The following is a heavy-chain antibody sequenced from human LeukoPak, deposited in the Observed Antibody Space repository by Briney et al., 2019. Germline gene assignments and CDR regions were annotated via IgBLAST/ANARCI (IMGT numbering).Heavy chain of an antibody. Sequence: PGGSLRLSCAASGFTFSTYAMTRVRQAPGKGLEWVSAISGDSDTTYYADSVKGRFTISRDNSRNTLYLQMNSLRAEDTAIYYCAKDRARGVAITSQPIDHWGQGALVTVSS. D-gene: IGHD3-10*01. CDR3: AKDRARGVAITSQPIDH. CDR2: ISGDSDTT. V-gene: IGHV3-23*01. CDR1: GFTFSTYA. J-gene: IGHJ4*02.